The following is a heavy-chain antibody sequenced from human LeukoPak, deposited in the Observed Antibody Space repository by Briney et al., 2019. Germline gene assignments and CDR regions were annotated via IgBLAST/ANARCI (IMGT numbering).Heavy chain of an antibody. CDR1: GGSFSGYY. D-gene: IGHD2-2*01. Sequence: SETLSLTCAVYGGSFSGYYWSWIRQPPGKGLEWIGEINHSGSTNYNPSLKSRVTISVDTSKNQFSLKLSSVTAADTAVYYCARGRYCSSTSCYLYYGMDVWGEGTTVTVSS. CDR3: ARGRYCSSTSCYLYYGMDV. J-gene: IGHJ6*04. CDR2: INHSGST. V-gene: IGHV4-34*01.